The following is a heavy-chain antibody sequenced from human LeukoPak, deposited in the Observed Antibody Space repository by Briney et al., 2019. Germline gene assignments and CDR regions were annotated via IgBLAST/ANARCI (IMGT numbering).Heavy chain of an antibody. D-gene: IGHD3-10*01. CDR2: GYYSGST. V-gene: IGHV4-59*01. Sequence: SETLSLTCTVSGGSISTYYWSWVRQPPGKGLEWIGYGYYSGSTDYIPSLKSRVTISVDTSKNQFSLKLTSVTAADTAVYYCVRSADRVIRGAPPYYYYMDVWGKGTTVTVSS. J-gene: IGHJ6*03. CDR1: GGSISTYY. CDR3: VRSADRVIRGAPPYYYYMDV.